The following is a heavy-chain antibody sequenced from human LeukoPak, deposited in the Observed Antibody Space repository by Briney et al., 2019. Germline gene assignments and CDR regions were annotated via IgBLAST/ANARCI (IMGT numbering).Heavy chain of an antibody. CDR1: GDSISSGSYY. V-gene: IGHV4-39*01. CDR2: IYYIGST. D-gene: IGHD3-10*01. J-gene: IGHJ5*02. Sequence: PSETLSLTCSVSGDSISSGSYYWGWIRQPPGKGLEWIGIIYYIGSTYYNPSLKSRVTISVDTSKNQFSLKLTSVTAADTAVYYCARLQWFAESRLTSWGQGTLVTVSS. CDR3: ARLQWFAESRLTS.